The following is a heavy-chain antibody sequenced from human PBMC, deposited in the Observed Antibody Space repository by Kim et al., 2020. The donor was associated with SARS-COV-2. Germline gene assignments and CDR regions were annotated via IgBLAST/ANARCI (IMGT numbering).Heavy chain of an antibody. D-gene: IGHD3-10*01. J-gene: IGHJ4*02. CDR2: IYGDISKKRDASKT. CDR3: VRGGLWTIDY. Sequence: GGSLRLSCGASGFIFKNFAMSWVRQAPGKGLEWVSVIYGDISKKRDASKTYDIDSVKGRFTISRDNSRNTLYLQMNSLGADDTAVYYCVRGGLWTIDYWGQGTLVTVSS. V-gene: IGHV3-23*03. CDR1: GFIFKNFA.